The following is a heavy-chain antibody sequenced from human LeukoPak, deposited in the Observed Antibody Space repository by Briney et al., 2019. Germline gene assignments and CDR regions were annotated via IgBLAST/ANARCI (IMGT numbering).Heavy chain of an antibody. J-gene: IGHJ6*02. CDR1: KFTFSNYG. Sequence: GGSLRLSCTASKFTFSNYGMQWVRQAPGKGLEWVAVVSSDGGTKYYADSVKGRFTISRDNSKNTLYLQMNSLRAEDTAVYYCARADPYFYYGMDVWGQGTTVTVSS. CDR3: ARADPYFYYGMDV. CDR2: VSSDGGTK. V-gene: IGHV3-30*03.